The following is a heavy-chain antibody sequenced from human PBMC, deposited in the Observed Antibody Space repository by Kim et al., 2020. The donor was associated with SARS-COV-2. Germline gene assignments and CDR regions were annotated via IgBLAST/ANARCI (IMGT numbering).Heavy chain of an antibody. CDR2: IYYSGST. J-gene: IGHJ4*01. Sequence: SETLSLTCTVSGGSISSSSYYWGWIRQPPGKGLEWIGSIYYSGSTYYNPSLKSRVTISVDTSKNQFSLKLSSVTAADTAVYYCARHVVAVAGTALDYWG. CDR3: ARHVVAVAGTALDY. CDR1: GGSISSSSYY. D-gene: IGHD6-19*01. V-gene: IGHV4-39*01.